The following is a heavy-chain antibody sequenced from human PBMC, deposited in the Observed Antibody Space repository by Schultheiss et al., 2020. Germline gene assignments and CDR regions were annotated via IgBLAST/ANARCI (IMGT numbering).Heavy chain of an antibody. Sequence: ASVKVSCKASGYSFTNYGISWVRQAPGQGLEWMGWISAYNAKTKYAQNFQGRVTMTTDTSTSTAYTELRSLRSDDTAVYYCARVGYSSNWYIHSGDNNWFDSWGQGTLVTVS. D-gene: IGHD6-13*01. CDR3: ARVGYSSNWYIHSGDNNWFDS. V-gene: IGHV1-18*01. J-gene: IGHJ5*01. CDR1: GYSFTNYG. CDR2: ISAYNAKT.